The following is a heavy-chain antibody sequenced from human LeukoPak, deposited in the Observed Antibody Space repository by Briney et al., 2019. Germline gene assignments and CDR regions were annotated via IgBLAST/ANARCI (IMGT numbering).Heavy chain of an antibody. J-gene: IGHJ3*02. Sequence: GGSLRLSCAACGFTFSSYGMHWVRQAPGKGLEWVAFIRYDGSNKYYADSVKGRFTISRDNSKNTLYLQMNSLRAEDTAVYYCAISVGCTSCYTADDAFDIWGQGTMVTVSS. D-gene: IGHD2-2*02. CDR3: AISVGCTSCYTADDAFDI. V-gene: IGHV3-30*02. CDR2: IRYDGSNK. CDR1: GFTFSSYG.